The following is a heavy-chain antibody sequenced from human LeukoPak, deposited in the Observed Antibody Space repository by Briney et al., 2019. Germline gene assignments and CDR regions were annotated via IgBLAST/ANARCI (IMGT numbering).Heavy chain of an antibody. J-gene: IGHJ4*02. V-gene: IGHV3-23*01. CDR2: IGGRDGST. CDR1: GFTFSSYG. CDR3: AKGHYYGSGSLDY. Sequence: GGSLRLSCEASGFTFSSYGMRWVRQAPGKGLEWVSGIGGRDGSTYYADSVKGRFTISRDNSKNTPYVQMNSLRAEDTAVYYCAKGHYYGSGSLDYWGQGTLVTVSS. D-gene: IGHD3-10*01.